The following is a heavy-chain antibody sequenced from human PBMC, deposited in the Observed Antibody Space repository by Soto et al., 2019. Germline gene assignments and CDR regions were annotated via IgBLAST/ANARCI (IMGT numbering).Heavy chain of an antibody. V-gene: IGHV4-39*01. CDR3: APLTVSLSGPYGIHV. CDR1: GYSVSSSDYY. J-gene: IGHJ6*02. Sequence: SETLSLTCSVSGYSVSSSDYYLVWIRQPPGKGLEWIGSMFSSGLTYYNPSLKSRVTLSVDTSKNHFSVRLNSVTAADTAVYYCAPLTVSLSGPYGIHVWGQGTTVTVSS. D-gene: IGHD2-15*01. CDR2: MFSSGLT.